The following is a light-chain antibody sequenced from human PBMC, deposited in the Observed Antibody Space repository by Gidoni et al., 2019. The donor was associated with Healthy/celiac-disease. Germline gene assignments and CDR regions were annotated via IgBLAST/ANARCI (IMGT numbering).Light chain of an antibody. V-gene: IGKV2-28*01. CDR2: LGS. CDR3: MQALQTPPT. J-gene: IGKJ1*01. Sequence: DIVMTQSPLSLPVTPGEPASIPCRSSQSLLHSNGYNYLDWYLPKPGQSPQLLIYLGSNRASGVPDRFSGSGSGTDFTLKISRVEAEDVGVYYCMQALQTPPTFGQXTKVEIK. CDR1: QSLLHSNGYNY.